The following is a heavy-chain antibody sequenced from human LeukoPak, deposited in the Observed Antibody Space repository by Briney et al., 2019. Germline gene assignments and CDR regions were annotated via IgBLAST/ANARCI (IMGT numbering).Heavy chain of an antibody. J-gene: IGHJ4*02. Sequence: PGGSLRLSCAASGFTFSSYAMHWVRQAPGKGLEWVTVISYDGSNKYYADSVKGRFTISRDNSKNTLYLQMNSLRAEDTAVYYCAKDWWARYFDPGGDYWGQGTLVTVSS. D-gene: IGHD3-9*01. CDR2: ISYDGSNK. CDR1: GFTFSSYA. CDR3: AKDWWARYFDPGGDY. V-gene: IGHV3-30*04.